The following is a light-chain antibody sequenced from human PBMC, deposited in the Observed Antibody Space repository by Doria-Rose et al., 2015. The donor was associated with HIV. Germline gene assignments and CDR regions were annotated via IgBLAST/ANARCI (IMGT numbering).Light chain of an antibody. CDR2: KAS. V-gene: IGKV1-5*03. J-gene: IGKJ1*01. CDR1: QSISNW. Sequence: DIQITQSPSTLSASVGDRVTITCRASQSISNWLAWYQQKTGQAPKLLIYKASTLQSGVPSRFRGSGSGTEFTPTINSLKPDDFATYYCQHFDKYFSWTFGHGTKVDIK. CDR3: QHFDKYFSWT.